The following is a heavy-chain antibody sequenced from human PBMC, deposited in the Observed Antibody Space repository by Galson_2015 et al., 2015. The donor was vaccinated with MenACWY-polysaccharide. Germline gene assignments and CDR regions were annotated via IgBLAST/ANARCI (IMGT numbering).Heavy chain of an antibody. CDR2: IKNDGTAK. CDR3: ASRGVVTPYSLDY. Sequence: SLRLSCATSGFIFSNYWMSWVRLTPGKGLEWLGNIKNDGTAKNYVDSVKGRFTFSRDNTKNSLYLQMSSLREEDTAVYYCASRGVVTPYSLDYWGQGTLVSVSS. CDR1: GFIFSNYW. J-gene: IGHJ4*02. D-gene: IGHD2-15*01. V-gene: IGHV3-7*01.